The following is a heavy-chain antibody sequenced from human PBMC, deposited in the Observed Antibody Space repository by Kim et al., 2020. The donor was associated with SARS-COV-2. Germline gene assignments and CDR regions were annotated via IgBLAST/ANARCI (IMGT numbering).Heavy chain of an antibody. D-gene: IGHD6-19*01. Sequence: GGSLRLSCAASGFTFDNFAMNWVRQAPGKGLEWISTISGGGGSAYYADSVKGRFTTSRDKSKNTLYLQMNSLRVEVTAIYYCAKDAKYSSAWGAGWFDP. CDR2: ISGGGGSA. CDR3: AKDAKYSSAWGAGWFDP. V-gene: IGHV3-23*01. J-gene: IGHJ5*02. CDR1: GFTFDNFA.